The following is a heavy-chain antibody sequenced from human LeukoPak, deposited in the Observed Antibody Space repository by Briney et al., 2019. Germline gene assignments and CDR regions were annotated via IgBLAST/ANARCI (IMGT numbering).Heavy chain of an antibody. D-gene: IGHD3-10*01. CDR2: INWNGGST. V-gene: IGHV3-20*04. CDR3: ARVQGGGFRTADF. Sequence: GGSLRLSCAASGFTFDDYGMSWVRQAPGKGLEWVSNINWNGGSTGYADSVRGRFTISRDNSRNTVFLQMNSLRGEDTAIYYCARVQGGGFRTADFWGQGTVVTVSS. CDR1: GFTFDDYG. J-gene: IGHJ4*02.